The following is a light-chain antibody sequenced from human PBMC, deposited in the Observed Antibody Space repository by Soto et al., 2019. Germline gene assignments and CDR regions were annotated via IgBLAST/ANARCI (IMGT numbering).Light chain of an antibody. CDR2: EVT. V-gene: IGLV2-14*01. CDR3: CSYTSTRTSV. J-gene: IGLJ1*01. CDR1: SSDVGAYIY. Sequence: QSVLTQPASVSGSPGQSITISCTGTSSDVGAYIYVSWYQHHPGKAPKVMIYEVTNRPSGVSDRFSGSKSGNTASLTISGLQAEDEADYYYCSYTSTRTSVFATGTEVIVL.